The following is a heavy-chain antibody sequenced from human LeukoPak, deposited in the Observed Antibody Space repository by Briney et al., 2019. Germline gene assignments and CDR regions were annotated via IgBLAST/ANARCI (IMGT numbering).Heavy chain of an antibody. CDR3: ARGGAITMVRGVMVRDWFDP. V-gene: IGHV3-21*01. CDR2: ISNSSNYI. Sequence: GGSLRLSCSASGFTFTHYSINWVRQAPGKGLEWLSSISNSSNYIYYADSVKGRFTISRDNAKNSLYLQMNSLRAEDTAVYYCARGGAITMVRGVMVRDWFDPWGQGTLVTVSS. CDR1: GFTFTHYS. D-gene: IGHD3-10*01. J-gene: IGHJ5*02.